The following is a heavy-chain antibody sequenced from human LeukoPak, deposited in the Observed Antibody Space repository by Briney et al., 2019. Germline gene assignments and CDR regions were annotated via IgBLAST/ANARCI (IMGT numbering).Heavy chain of an antibody. CDR1: GFTFSSFA. CDR3: ARELGAFDI. V-gene: IGHV3-23*01. D-gene: IGHD7-27*01. J-gene: IGHJ3*02. Sequence: PGGSLRLSCAASGFTFSSFATSWVRQAPGKGLEWVSGISASGGSTYYADSLKGRFTISRDNAKNSLYLQMNSLRAEDTAVYYCARELGAFDIWGQGTMVTVSS. CDR2: ISASGGST.